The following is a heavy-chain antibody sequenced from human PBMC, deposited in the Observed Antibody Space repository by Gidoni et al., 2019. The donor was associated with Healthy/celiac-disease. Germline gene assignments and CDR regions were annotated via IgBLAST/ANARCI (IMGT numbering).Heavy chain of an antibody. CDR2: ISYDGSNK. Sequence: QVQLVESGGGVVQPGRSLRLSCAASGFTFSSYAMHWVRQAPGKGLEWVAVISYDGSNKYYADSVKGRFTISRDNSKNTLYLQMNSLRAEDTAVYYCARVGTSTSYYDSSGYYPYYFDYWGQGTLVTVSS. CDR3: ARVGTSTSYYDSSGYYPYYFDY. D-gene: IGHD3-22*01. J-gene: IGHJ4*02. CDR1: GFTFSSYA. V-gene: IGHV3-30-3*01.